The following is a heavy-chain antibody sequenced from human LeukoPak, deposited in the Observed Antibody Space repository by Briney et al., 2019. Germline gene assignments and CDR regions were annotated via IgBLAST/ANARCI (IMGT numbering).Heavy chain of an antibody. D-gene: IGHD6-13*01. CDR2: IYTSGST. J-gene: IGHJ4*02. Sequence: SETLSLTCTVSGGSISSGSYYWSWIRQPAGKGLEWIGRIYTSGSTNYNPSLKSRVTISVDTSKNQFSLKLSSVTAADTAVYYCARVSPSFTAAAGAGPIYYFDYWGQGTLVTVSS. CDR3: ARVSPSFTAAAGAGPIYYFDY. V-gene: IGHV4-61*02. CDR1: GGSISSGSYY.